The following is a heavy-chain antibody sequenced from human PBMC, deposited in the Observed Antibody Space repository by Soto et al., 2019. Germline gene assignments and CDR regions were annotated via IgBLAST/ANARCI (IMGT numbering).Heavy chain of an antibody. Sequence: ESGGGLVKPGGSLRLSCAASGFTFSNAWMSWVRQAPGKGLEWVGRIKSKTDGGTTDYAAPVKGRFTISRDDSKNTLYLQMNSLKTEDTAVYYCTARRPRYDYIWGSYLQGAFDIWGQGTMVTVSS. D-gene: IGHD3-16*01. CDR3: TARRPRYDYIWGSYLQGAFDI. CDR2: IKSKTDGGTT. J-gene: IGHJ3*02. V-gene: IGHV3-15*01. CDR1: GFTFSNAW.